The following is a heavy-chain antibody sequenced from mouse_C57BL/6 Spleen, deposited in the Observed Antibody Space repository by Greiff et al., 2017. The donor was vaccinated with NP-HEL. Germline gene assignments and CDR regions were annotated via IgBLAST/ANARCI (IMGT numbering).Heavy chain of an antibody. D-gene: IGHD2-1*01. CDR2: INYDSGST. CDR1: GFTFSDYY. J-gene: IGHJ4*01. V-gene: IGHV5-16*01. CDR3: ARDYGNYDAMDY. Sequence: EVKLMESEGGLVQPGSSMKLSCTASGFTFSDYYMAWVRQVPEKGLEWVANINYDSGSTYYLDSLKSRSIFSRDNAKNIVYMQMSSLKSEDTATYYCARDYGNYDAMDYWGQGTSVTVSS.